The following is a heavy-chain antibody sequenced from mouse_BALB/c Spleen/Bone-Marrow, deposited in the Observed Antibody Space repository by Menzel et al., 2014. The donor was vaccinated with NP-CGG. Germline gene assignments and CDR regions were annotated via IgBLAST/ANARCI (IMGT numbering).Heavy chain of an antibody. CDR2: IRNEANGYTT. J-gene: IGHJ2*01. CDR1: GFTFTDHY. Sequence: EVHLVESGGGLVQPGGFLRLSCATSGFTFTDHYMSWVRQPPGKALEWLGFIRNEANGYTTEYSASVKGRFTISRDNSQSIVYLQMNTLRAEDSATYYCARDYLYYFDYWGQGTTLTVSS. D-gene: IGHD2-1*01. CDR3: ARDYLYYFDY. V-gene: IGHV7-3*02.